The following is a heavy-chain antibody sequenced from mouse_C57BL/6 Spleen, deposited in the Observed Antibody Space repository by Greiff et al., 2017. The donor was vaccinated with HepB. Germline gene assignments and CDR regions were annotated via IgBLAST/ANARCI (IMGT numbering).Heavy chain of an antibody. CDR2: ISSGSSTI. CDR3: ARPKRGGYFDY. V-gene: IGHV5-17*01. CDR1: GFTFSDYG. D-gene: IGHD1-1*02. Sequence: DVMLVESGGGLVKPGGSLKLSCAASGFTFSDYGMHWVRQAPEKGLEWVAYISSGSSTIYYADTVKGRFTISRDNAKNTLFLQMTSLRSEDTALYYCARPKRGGYFDYWGQGTTLTVSS. J-gene: IGHJ2*01.